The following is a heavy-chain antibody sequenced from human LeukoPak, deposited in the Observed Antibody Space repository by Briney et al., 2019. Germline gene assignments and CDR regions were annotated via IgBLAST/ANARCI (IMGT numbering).Heavy chain of an antibody. CDR3: ARDARYFDWLYPSYYYYMDV. CDR2: INPNSGGT. D-gene: IGHD3-9*01. V-gene: IGHV1-2*02. CDR1: GYTFTGYY. J-gene: IGHJ6*03. Sequence: ASVKVSCKASGYTFTGYYMHWVRQAPGQGLEWMGWINPNSGGTNYAQKFQGRVTMTRDTSISTAYMELSRLRSDDTAVYYCARDARYFDWLYPSYYYYMDVWGKGTTVTISS.